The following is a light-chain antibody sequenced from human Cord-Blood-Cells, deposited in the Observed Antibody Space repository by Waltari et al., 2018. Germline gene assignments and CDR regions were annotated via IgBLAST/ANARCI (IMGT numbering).Light chain of an antibody. CDR2: KVS. CDR3: MQGTHWPRT. V-gene: IGKV2-30*02. Sequence: DVVMTQSPLSLPVTLGQPASISCRSSQSLVHSDGNTYLNWCQQRPGQSPRRLIYKVSSRESGVPDSFSGSGSGTDFTLKISRVEAADVGVYYCMQGTHWPRTFGQGTKVEI. J-gene: IGKJ1*01. CDR1: QSLVHSDGNTY.